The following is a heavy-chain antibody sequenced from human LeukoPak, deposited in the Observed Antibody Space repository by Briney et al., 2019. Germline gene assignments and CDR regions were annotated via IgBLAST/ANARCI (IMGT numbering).Heavy chain of an antibody. Sequence: ASVKVSCKASGYTFTSYDINWVRQATGQGLEWMGWMNPNSGNTGYAQKFQGRVTMTRNTSISTAYMELSSLRSEDTAVYYCARVMPRYCSSTSCYFSSSRRWFDPWGQGTLVTVSS. CDR3: ARVMPRYCSSTSCYFSSSRRWFDP. J-gene: IGHJ5*02. CDR2: MNPNSGNT. CDR1: GYTFTSYD. V-gene: IGHV1-8*01. D-gene: IGHD2-2*01.